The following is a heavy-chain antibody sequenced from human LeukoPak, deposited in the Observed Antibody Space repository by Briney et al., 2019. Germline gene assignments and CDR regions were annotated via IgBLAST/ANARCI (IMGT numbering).Heavy chain of an antibody. Sequence: PGGSLRLSRAASGFTFSGSAMHWVRQASGKGLEWVGRIRSKSNNYATVYAESVKGRFTMSRDDSKNTAYLQMNSLKTEDTAVYYCSTLKTSATVTTEWYFDLWGRGTLVTVSS. D-gene: IGHD4-17*01. CDR1: GFTFSGSA. CDR2: IRSKSNNYAT. J-gene: IGHJ2*01. V-gene: IGHV3-73*01. CDR3: STLKTSATVTTEWYFDL.